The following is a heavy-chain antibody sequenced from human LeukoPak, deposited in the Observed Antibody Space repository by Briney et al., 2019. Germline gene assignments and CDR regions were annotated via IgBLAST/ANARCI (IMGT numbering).Heavy chain of an antibody. Sequence: PGRSLRLSCAASGFTFSSYAMHWVRQAPGKGLEWVAVISYDGSNKYYADSVKGRFTISRDNAKNALYLQMNSLRAEDTAVYYCARSVGTTTHWFDPWGQGTLVTVSS. D-gene: IGHD1-26*01. J-gene: IGHJ5*02. CDR1: GFTFSSYA. CDR3: ARSVGTTTHWFDP. CDR2: ISYDGSNK. V-gene: IGHV3-30-3*01.